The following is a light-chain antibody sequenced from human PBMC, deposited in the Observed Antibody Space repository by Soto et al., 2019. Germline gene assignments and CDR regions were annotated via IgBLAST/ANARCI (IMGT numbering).Light chain of an antibody. CDR2: GAS. CDR1: QSVSSR. J-gene: IGKJ1*01. Sequence: EIVMTQSPATLSVSPGERATLSCRASQSVSSRLAWYQQKPGQAPRLLISGASSRATGIPDRFSGSGSGTDFTLTISRLEPEDFAVYYCQQYGSSPWTFGQGTKVDIK. CDR3: QQYGSSPWT. V-gene: IGKV3-20*01.